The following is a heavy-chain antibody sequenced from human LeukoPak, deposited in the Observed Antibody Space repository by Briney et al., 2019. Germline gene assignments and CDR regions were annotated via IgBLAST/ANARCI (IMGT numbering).Heavy chain of an antibody. V-gene: IGHV1-18*01. Sequence: ASVKVSCKASGYTFTSYGISWVRQAPGQGLEWMGWISAYNGDTNYAQKLQGRVTMTTDTSTSTAYMELRSLRSDDTAVYYCARALYYYDSSGYSEYFQHWGQGTLVTVSS. CDR3: ARALYYYDSSGYSEYFQH. D-gene: IGHD3-22*01. J-gene: IGHJ1*01. CDR2: ISAYNGDT. CDR1: GYTFTSYG.